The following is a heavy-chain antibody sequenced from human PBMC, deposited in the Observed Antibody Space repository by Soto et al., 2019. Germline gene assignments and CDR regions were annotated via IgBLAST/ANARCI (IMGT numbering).Heavy chain of an antibody. D-gene: IGHD1-26*01. Sequence: QVQLVQSGAEVKKPGASVKVSCKASGYTFTSYGISWVRQAPGQGLEGMGWISAYNGNTNYAQKLQGRVTMTTDTSTAPAYLELRSLTSDATAVYYCARASGSSYRFDPWGQGTLVTVSS. CDR1: GYTFTSYG. V-gene: IGHV1-18*01. CDR2: ISAYNGNT. CDR3: ARASGSSYRFDP. J-gene: IGHJ5*02.